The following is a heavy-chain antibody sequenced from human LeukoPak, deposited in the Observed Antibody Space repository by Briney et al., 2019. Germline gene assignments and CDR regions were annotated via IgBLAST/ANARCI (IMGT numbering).Heavy chain of an antibody. CDR2: ISAYNGNT. D-gene: IGHD3-3*01. Sequence: GASVTVSCKASGYTFTSYGISWVRQAPRQGLEWMGWISAYNGNTNYARKLQGRVTMTTDTSTSTDYMEQRSLRSDDTAVYYCARDAAEYDFWSGYYTGILGYWGQGTLVTVSS. J-gene: IGHJ4*02. CDR1: GYTFTSYG. CDR3: ARDAAEYDFWSGYYTGILGY. V-gene: IGHV1-18*01.